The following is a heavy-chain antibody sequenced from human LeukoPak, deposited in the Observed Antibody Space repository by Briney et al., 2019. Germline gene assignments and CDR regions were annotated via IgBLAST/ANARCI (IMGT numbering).Heavy chain of an antibody. J-gene: IGHJ3*02. V-gene: IGHV4-39*01. Sequence: SETLSLTCTVPGGSISSSSYYWGWVRQPPGKGLEWIGSIYYSGSTYYNPSLKSRVTISVDTSKNQFSLKLSSVTAADTAVYYCARHDVLGWEPPPGYAFDIWGQGTMVTVSS. CDR1: GGSISSSSYY. CDR2: IYYSGST. CDR3: ARHDVLGWEPPPGYAFDI. D-gene: IGHD1-26*01.